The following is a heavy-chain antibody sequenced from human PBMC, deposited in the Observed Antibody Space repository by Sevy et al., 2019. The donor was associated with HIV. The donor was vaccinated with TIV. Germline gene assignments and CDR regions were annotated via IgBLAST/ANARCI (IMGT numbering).Heavy chain of an antibody. CDR1: GYTFTSYG. CDR3: ARRIVVVPAAMPAVYYYYYMDV. D-gene: IGHD2-2*01. Sequence: ASVKVSCKASGYTFTSYGISWVRQAPGQGLEWMGWISAYNGNTNYAQKLQGRVTMTTDTSTSTAYMELRSLRSDDTAVCYCARRIVVVPAAMPAVYYYYYMDVWGKGTTVTVSS. J-gene: IGHJ6*03. V-gene: IGHV1-18*04. CDR2: ISAYNGNT.